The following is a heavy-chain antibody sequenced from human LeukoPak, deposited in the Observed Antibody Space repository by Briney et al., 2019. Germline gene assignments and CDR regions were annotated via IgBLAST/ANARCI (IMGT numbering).Heavy chain of an antibody. CDR2: KNPNSGNT. Sequence: PQASVKVSCKASGYTFTNNDINWVRQATGQGLEWMGWKNPNSGNTGYEQKFQGRVAMTRDTTISTIYMELSSLRYEDTAVYFCARGNARYEGDGYYVEYFVSWGQSTPVPLPS. CDR3: ARGNARYEGDGYYVEYFVS. D-gene: IGHD3-22*01. V-gene: IGHV1-8*02. J-gene: IGHJ4*02. CDR1: GYTFTNND.